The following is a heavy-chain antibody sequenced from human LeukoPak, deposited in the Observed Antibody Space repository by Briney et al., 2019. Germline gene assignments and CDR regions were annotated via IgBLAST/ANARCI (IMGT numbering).Heavy chain of an antibody. V-gene: IGHV3-30*02. CDR2: IRYDGSNK. Sequence: PGGSLRLSCAASGFTFSSYGMHWVRQAPGKGLEWVAFIRYDGSNKYHADSVKGRFTISRDNSKNTLYMQMNSLKPEDTAVYYCARGVHYGVFGRDYYYMDVWGKGTTVTVSS. J-gene: IGHJ6*03. CDR3: ARGVHYGVFGRDYYYMDV. D-gene: IGHD4-17*01. CDR1: GFTFSSYG.